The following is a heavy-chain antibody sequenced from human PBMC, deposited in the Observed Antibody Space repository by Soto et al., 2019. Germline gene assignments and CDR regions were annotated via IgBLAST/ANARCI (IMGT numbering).Heavy chain of an antibody. J-gene: IGHJ4*02. V-gene: IGHV3-53*01. Sequence: PGGSLRLSCAASGFTVSSNYMSWVRQAPGKGLEWVSVIYSGGSTYYADSVKGRFTISRDNAKNSLYLQMNSLRAEDTAVYYCARTRGSLYSSSWYPYYFDYWGQGTLVTVSS. D-gene: IGHD6-13*01. CDR1: GFTVSSNY. CDR2: IYSGGST. CDR3: ARTRGSLYSSSWYPYYFDY.